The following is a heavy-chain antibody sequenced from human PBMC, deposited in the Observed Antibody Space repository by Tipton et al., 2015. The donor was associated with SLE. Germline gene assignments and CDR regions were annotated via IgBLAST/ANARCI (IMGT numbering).Heavy chain of an antibody. J-gene: IGHJ5*02. V-gene: IGHV4-30-4*08. Sequence: TLSLTCTVSGGSISSGDYYWGWIRQPPGKGLEWIGYIYCSGSTYYNPSLKSRVTISVDRSKNQFSLKLSSVTAADTAVYYCARDGTGVGWFDPWGQGTLVTVSS. CDR2: IYCSGST. CDR1: GGSISSGDYY. CDR3: ARDGTGVGWFDP. D-gene: IGHD3/OR15-3a*01.